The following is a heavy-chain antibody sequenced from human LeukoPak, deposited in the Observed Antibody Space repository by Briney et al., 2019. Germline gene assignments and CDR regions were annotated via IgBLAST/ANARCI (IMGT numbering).Heavy chain of an antibody. Sequence: PGGSLRLSCAASGFTFSDYWMHWVRQVPGKGLVWVSRINTDGSITNHADSVKGRFTISRGNAENILYLQMNSLRAEDTALYYCAKDTGGGNSGVYYFDYWGQGTLVTVSS. CDR3: AKDTGGGNSGVYYFDY. CDR1: GFTFSDYW. J-gene: IGHJ4*02. V-gene: IGHV3-74*01. D-gene: IGHD4-23*01. CDR2: INTDGSIT.